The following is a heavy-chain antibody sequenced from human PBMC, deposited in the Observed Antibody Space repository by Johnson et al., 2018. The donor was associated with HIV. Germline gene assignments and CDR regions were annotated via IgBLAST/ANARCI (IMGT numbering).Heavy chain of an antibody. V-gene: IGHV3-20*01. J-gene: IGHJ3*02. CDR2: ISWNSGSI. D-gene: IGHD6-13*01. CDR1: GFTFDDYG. Sequence: VQLVESGGGVVRPGGSLRLSCAASGFTFDDYGMSWVRQAPGKGLEWVSGISWNSGSIGYADSVKGRFTISRDNAKNSLYLQMNSLRAEDTAVYDCAKDWARIAAAQFDIWGQGTMVTVSS. CDR3: AKDWARIAAAQFDI.